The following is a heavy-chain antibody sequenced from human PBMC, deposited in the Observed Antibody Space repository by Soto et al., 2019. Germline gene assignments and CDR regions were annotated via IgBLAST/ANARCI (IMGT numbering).Heavy chain of an antibody. CDR2: INHGGSDK. Sequence: GGSLRLSCAASGFIFRSFWTSWVRQAPGKGLEWVANINHGGSDKYYVDSVKGRFTISRDNAKNSLFLEMNSLRVEDTAVYFCARYFDWVYDYWGQGT. CDR1: GFIFRSFW. CDR3: ARYFDWVYDY. J-gene: IGHJ4*02. V-gene: IGHV3-7*01. D-gene: IGHD3-9*01.